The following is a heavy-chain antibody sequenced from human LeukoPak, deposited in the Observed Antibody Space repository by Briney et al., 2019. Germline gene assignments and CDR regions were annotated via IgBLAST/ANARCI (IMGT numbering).Heavy chain of an antibody. CDR1: GYTFTSYG. CDR3: ARGAQVGAPTT. J-gene: IGHJ4*02. CDR2: ISAYNGNT. V-gene: IGHV1-18*01. Sequence: GASVKVSCKASGYTFTSYGISWVRQAPGQGLEWMGWISAYNGNTNYAQKLQGRVTMTTDTSTSTAYMELSRLRSEDTAVYHCARGAQVGAPTTWGQGTLVTVSS. D-gene: IGHD1-26*01.